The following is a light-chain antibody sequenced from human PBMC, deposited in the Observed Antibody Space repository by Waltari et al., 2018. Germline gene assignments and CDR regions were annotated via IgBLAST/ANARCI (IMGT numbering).Light chain of an antibody. CDR3: QQYGGSRT. CDR2: GAS. V-gene: IGKV3-20*01. J-gene: IGKJ1*01. Sequence: EIVLTQSPGTLSLSAGEGATLSCRASQSISNFLAWHQHKPGQAPRLLIYGASNRATGIPDRFSGSVSGTEFTLTISRLEPEDFAVYYCQQYGGSRTFGQGTKVELK. CDR1: QSISNF.